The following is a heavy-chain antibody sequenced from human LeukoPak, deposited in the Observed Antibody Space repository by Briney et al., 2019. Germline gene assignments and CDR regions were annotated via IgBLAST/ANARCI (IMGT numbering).Heavy chain of an antibody. CDR2: INHSGSA. CDR3: ARGSERQYYYDSSGYYYFDY. Sequence: PSETLSLTCAVYGGSFSGYYWSWIRQPPGEGLEWIGEINHSGSANYNPSLKSRVTISVDTSKNQFSLKLSSVTAADTAVYYCARGSERQYYYDSSGYYYFDYWGQGTLVTVSS. D-gene: IGHD3-22*01. V-gene: IGHV4-34*01. J-gene: IGHJ4*02. CDR1: GGSFSGYY.